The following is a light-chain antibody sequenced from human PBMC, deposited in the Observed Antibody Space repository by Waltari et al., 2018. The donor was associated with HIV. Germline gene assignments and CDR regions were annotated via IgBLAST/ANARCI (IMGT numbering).Light chain of an antibody. J-gene: IGLJ3*02. Sequence: QSVLTQPPSVSGAPGQRVTISCTGSRSNIGAGYDVHWYQQLPGTAPNLLIYGNSNRPSGVPDRFSGSKSGTSASLAITGLQAEDEADYYCQSYDSSLSGSWVFGGGTKLTVL. CDR2: GNS. V-gene: IGLV1-40*01. CDR1: RSNIGAGYD. CDR3: QSYDSSLSGSWV.